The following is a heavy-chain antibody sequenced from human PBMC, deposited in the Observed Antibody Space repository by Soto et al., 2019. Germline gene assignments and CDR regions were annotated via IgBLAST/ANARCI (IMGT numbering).Heavy chain of an antibody. CDR1: GGSISSGGYS. V-gene: IGHV4-30-2*01. CDR2: IYHSGST. J-gene: IGHJ5*02. Sequence: LPLQESGSGLVQPSQTLSLTCAVSGGSISSGGYSWSWIRQPPGKGLEWIGYIYHSGSTYYNPSLKDRATIAVDRSKNQFSRKLSSVTAADTAGYDCARDRVSDFHGWCDPWGQGTLVTVAS. CDR3: ARDRVSDFHGWCDP. D-gene: IGHD3-3*01.